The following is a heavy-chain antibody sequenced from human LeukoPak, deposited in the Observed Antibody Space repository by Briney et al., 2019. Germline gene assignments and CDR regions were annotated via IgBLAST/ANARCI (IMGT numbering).Heavy chain of an antibody. V-gene: IGHV1-2*06. Sequence: GASVKVSCKASGYTFTGYYMHWVRQAPGQGLEWMGRINPNSGGTNYAQKFQERVTITRDMSTSTAYMELSSLRSEDTAVYYCAAEDQWQLDGNYYYYGMDVWGQGTTVTVSS. CDR3: AAEDQWQLDGNYYYYGMDV. CDR1: GYTFTGYY. J-gene: IGHJ6*02. CDR2: INPNSGGT. D-gene: IGHD6-6*01.